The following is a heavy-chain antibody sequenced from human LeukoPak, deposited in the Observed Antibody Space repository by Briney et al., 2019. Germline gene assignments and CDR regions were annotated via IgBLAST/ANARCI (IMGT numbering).Heavy chain of an antibody. Sequence: PGGSLRLSCAASGFTFSSYAMSWVRQAPGKGLEWVSAISGSGGSTYYADSVKGRFTISRDNSKNTLYLQMNSLRAEDTAVYYCSPTSSGWYPFDYWGQGTLVTVSS. D-gene: IGHD6-19*01. CDR1: GFTFSSYA. J-gene: IGHJ4*02. CDR3: SPTSSGWYPFDY. V-gene: IGHV3-23*01. CDR2: ISGSGGST.